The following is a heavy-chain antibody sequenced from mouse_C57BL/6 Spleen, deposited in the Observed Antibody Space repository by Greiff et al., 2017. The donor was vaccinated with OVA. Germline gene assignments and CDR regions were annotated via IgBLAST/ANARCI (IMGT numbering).Heavy chain of an antibody. D-gene: IGHD1-1*01. J-gene: IGHJ4*01. CDR1: GYTFTDYY. CDR3: ARLLRSYYAMDY. V-gene: IGHV1-26*01. CDR2: INPNNGGT. Sequence: EVKLQQSGPELVKPGASVKISCKASGYTFTDYYMNWVKQSHGKSLEWIGDINPNNGGTSYNQKFKGKATLTVDKSSSTAYMELRSLTSEDSAVYYCARLLRSYYAMDYWGQGTSVTVSS.